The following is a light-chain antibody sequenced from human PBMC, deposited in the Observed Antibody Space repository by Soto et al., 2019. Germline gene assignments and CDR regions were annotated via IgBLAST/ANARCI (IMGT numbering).Light chain of an antibody. Sequence: EIVLTQSPGTLSLSPGEGATLSCRASQSVSSSYLAWYQQKPGQAPRPLIYGASIRATNIPDRFSGSVSGTDFTLTISRLDPEDFAVYYCQQYGSSPYTFVQGTKLEIK. CDR1: QSVSSSY. CDR3: QQYGSSPYT. CDR2: GAS. V-gene: IGKV3-20*01. J-gene: IGKJ2*01.